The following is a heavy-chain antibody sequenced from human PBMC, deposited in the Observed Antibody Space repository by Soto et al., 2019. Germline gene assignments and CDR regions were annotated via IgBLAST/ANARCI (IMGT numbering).Heavy chain of an antibody. CDR3: ARERTPSSDYSNYVGYYYMDV. J-gene: IGHJ6*03. CDR1: GYTFTSYG. V-gene: IGHV1-18*01. D-gene: IGHD4-4*01. Sequence: ASVKVSCKASGYTFTSYGISWVRQAPGQGLEWMGCISAYNGNTNYAQKLQGRVTMTTDTSTSTAYMELRSLRSDDTAVYYCARERTPSSDYSNYVGYYYMDVWGKGTTVTVSS. CDR2: ISAYNGNT.